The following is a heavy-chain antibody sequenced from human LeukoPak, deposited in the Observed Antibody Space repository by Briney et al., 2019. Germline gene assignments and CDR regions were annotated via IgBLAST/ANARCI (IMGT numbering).Heavy chain of an antibody. J-gene: IGHJ6*02. V-gene: IGHV1-46*01. CDR1: GYTFTSYY. D-gene: IGHD2-21*02. CDR2: INPSGGST. Sequence: ASVKVSCTASGYTFTSYYMHWVRQAPGQGLEWMGIINPSGGSTSYAQKFQGRVTMTRDTSTSTVYMELSSLRSEDTAVYYCARECGGDCLYYYYGMDVWGQGTTVTVSS. CDR3: ARECGGDCLYYYYGMDV.